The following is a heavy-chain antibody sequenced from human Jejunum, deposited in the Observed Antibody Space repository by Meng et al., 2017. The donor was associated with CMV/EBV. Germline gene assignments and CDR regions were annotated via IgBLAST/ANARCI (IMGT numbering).Heavy chain of an antibody. J-gene: IGHJ4*02. CDR3: ATSTATTSNFRRVWNL. Sequence: TFNTYTFNWVRQAPGHGLEWMGRVIPILNMAASAQSFQGRVTILADRSTSTVYLELTSLRSDDTAVYYCATSTATTSNFRRVWNLWGQGTEVTVSS. V-gene: IGHV1-69*02. CDR1: TFNTYT. D-gene: IGHD1-1*01. CDR2: VIPILNMA.